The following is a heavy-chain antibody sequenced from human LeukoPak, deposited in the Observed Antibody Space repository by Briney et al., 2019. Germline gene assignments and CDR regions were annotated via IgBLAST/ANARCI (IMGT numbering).Heavy chain of an antibody. CDR1: SGSIISYY. Sequence: SETLSLTCTVSSGSIISYYWTWIRQPPGKGLEWVGYIFYSGSTKYNPSLKRRVTISVDTSESQFSLHLSSVTAADTAVYYCARGYYYMDVWGKGTTVTVSS. CDR2: IFYSGST. J-gene: IGHJ6*03. CDR3: ARGYYYMDV. V-gene: IGHV4-59*01.